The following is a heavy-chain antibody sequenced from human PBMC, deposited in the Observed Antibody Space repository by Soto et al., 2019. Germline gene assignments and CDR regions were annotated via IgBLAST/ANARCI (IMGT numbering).Heavy chain of an antibody. V-gene: IGHV1-2*02. J-gene: IGHJ5*02. CDR3: ARDYPPDYYDSSGYYFGGWFDL. CDR1: GYTFTGYC. Sequence: ASVKVSCKASGYTFTGYCMHWVRQAPGQGLEGMGWINPNSGGTNYAQKFQGRVTMTRDTSISTAYMELSRLRFDDTVVYYCARDYPPDYYDSSGYYFGGWFDLWGQGTLVTVSS. CDR2: INPNSGGT. D-gene: IGHD3-22*01.